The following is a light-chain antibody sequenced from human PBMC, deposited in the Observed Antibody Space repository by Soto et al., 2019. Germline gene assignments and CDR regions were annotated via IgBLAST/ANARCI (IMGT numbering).Light chain of an antibody. J-gene: IGKJ3*01. Sequence: IVLSQSPATLSLSPRERATLSGRASQSVSSNLAWYQQRPGQAPRLLIHDASDRANGIPARFSGRGTGTDFTLTISSLEPGDFAVYYCQQWSNWPLTFGPGTKVDIK. CDR3: QQWSNWPLT. CDR2: DAS. CDR1: QSVSSN. V-gene: IGKV3-11*01.